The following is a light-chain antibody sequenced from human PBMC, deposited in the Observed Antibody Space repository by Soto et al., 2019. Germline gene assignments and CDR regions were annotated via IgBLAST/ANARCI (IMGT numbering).Light chain of an antibody. CDR1: SSDVGGYNY. V-gene: IGLV2-8*01. CDR3: CSYAGSNTLV. Sequence: QSALTQPPSASGSPGQSVTISCTGTSSDVGGYNYVSWYQQHPGKAPKLMIYEVTKRPSGVPDRFSGSKSDNTASLTVSGLQADDEADYYCCSYAGSNTLVFGGGTKVTVL. CDR2: EVT. J-gene: IGLJ2*01.